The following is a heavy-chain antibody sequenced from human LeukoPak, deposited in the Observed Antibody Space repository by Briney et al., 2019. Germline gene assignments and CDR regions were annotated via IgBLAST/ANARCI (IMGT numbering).Heavy chain of an antibody. CDR3: ASDYYDSSGTERFDY. V-gene: IGHV1-69*13. CDR2: IIPIFGTA. J-gene: IGHJ4*02. D-gene: IGHD3-22*01. Sequence: EALVKVSCKASGGTFSSYAISWVRQAPGQGLEWMGGIIPIFGTANYAQKFQGRVTITADESTSTAYMELSSLRSEDTAVYYCASDYYDSSGTERFDYWGQGTLVTVSS. CDR1: GGTFSSYA.